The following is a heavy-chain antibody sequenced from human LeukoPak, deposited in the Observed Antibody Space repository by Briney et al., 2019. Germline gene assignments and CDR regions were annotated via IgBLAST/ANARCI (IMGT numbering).Heavy chain of an antibody. CDR3: AREQYSSSRFDY. CDR2: ISSSSSYI. Sequence: GGSLRLSCAASGFTFSSYSMNWVRQAPGKGLEWASSISSSSSYIYYADSVKGRFTISRDNAKNSLYLQMNSLRAEDTAVYYCAREQYSSSRFDYWGQGTLVTVSS. CDR1: GFTFSSYS. J-gene: IGHJ4*02. V-gene: IGHV3-21*01. D-gene: IGHD6-6*01.